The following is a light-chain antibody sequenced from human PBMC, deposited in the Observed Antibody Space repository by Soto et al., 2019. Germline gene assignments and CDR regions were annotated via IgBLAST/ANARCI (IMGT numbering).Light chain of an antibody. Sequence: QSVLTQSPSASASLGASVKLTCSLSSGHSTYSIAWHQHQPGKGPRYLMTLDSDGSLYKGDGIPDRFSGSTSGPERYLTITRLQSEDAAAYYCQAWGTGYVLFAGGTKVTVL. CDR3: QAWGTGYVL. J-gene: IGLJ2*01. V-gene: IGLV4-69*01. CDR2: LDSDGSL. CDR1: SGHSTYS.